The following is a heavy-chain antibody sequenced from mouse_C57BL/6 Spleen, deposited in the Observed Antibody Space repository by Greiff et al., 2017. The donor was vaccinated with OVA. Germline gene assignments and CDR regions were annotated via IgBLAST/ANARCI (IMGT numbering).Heavy chain of an antibody. CDR3: TGGVYDGYPGDY. Sequence: VQLQQSGAELVKPGASVPLSCPASGYPFTSYWITWVKQRPGQGLEWIGDIYPGSGSTNYNEKFKSKATLTVDTSYSTAYMQLSSLTSEDSAVYYCTGGVYDGYPGDYWGQGTSVTVSS. V-gene: IGHV1-55*01. CDR2: IYPGSGST. D-gene: IGHD2-3*01. J-gene: IGHJ4*01. CDR1: GYPFTSYW.